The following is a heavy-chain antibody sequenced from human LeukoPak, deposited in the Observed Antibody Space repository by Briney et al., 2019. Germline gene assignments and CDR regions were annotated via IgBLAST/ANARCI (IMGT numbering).Heavy chain of an antibody. Sequence: PGGSLRLSCAASGFTFSRYWISWVRQAPGKGLEWVANIKQDGSEKYYVDSVKGRFTISRVNAKNSLFLQMNSLRGEDTAVYYCARVSCTNGVSYGFDLWRQATLVTVSS. CDR3: ARVSCTNGVSYGFDL. CDR1: GFTFSRYW. D-gene: IGHD2-8*01. V-gene: IGHV3-7*01. CDR2: IKQDGSEK. J-gene: IGHJ4*02.